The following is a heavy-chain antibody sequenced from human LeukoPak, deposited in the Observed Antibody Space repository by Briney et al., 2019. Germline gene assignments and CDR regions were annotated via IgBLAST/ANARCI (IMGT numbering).Heavy chain of an antibody. CDR3: AREVWCSGDTCYRYAFDI. CDR1: GYTFTDYH. Sequence: ASVKVSCKASGYTFTDYHLHWVRQAPGQGLEWMGWINPNSGGTNYAQKFQGRVTMTRDTSINTAYMELSRLRSDDTALYYCAREVWCSGDTCYRYAFDIWGQGTMVTVSS. CDR2: INPNSGGT. V-gene: IGHV1-2*02. D-gene: IGHD2-15*01. J-gene: IGHJ3*02.